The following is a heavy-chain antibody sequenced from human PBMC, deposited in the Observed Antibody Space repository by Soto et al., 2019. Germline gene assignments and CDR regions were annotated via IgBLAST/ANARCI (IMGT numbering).Heavy chain of an antibody. CDR2: IYYSGTT. J-gene: IGHJ4*02. V-gene: IGHV4-59*12. CDR1: GASIRSTY. CDR3: ARVMGVASGGPLDS. Sequence: SATLSLTCTVSGASIRSTYRSWIRQSPGKGLEWVGYIYYSGTTNYNPSLKNRVTISVDTSKNQLSLNLTSVTAADAAVYYCARVMGVASGGPLDSWGQVTQVTVS. D-gene: IGHD2-15*01.